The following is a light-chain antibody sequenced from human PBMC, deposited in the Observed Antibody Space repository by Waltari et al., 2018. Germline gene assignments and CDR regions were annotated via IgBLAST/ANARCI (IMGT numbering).Light chain of an antibody. CDR3: CSYVTSRTFV. CDR1: SRDVDSYNL. Sequence: QSALTQPASVSGSPGQSIAIPCRGSSRDVDSYNLVSWYQRHPGKVPKLILYEGNKRPSGVSNRFSGSKSGDTASLTISGLQAEDEAAYYCCSYVTSRTFVFGGGTKVSVL. CDR2: EGN. V-gene: IGLV2-23*03. J-gene: IGLJ2*01.